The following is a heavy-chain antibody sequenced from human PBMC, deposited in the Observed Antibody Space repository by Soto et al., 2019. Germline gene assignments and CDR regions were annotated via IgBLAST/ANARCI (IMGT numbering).Heavy chain of an antibody. Sequence: ASVKVSCKASGYTFTTYDSNWVRQAPGQGLEWMGWMDPNRTSKGYAERLQGRVTMTREKSISTAYMELSSLRYDDTAVYYCVSGGFLSQDHVIIAPATLGFDPWGQGTLVTVSS. V-gene: IGHV1-8*01. CDR3: VSGGFLSQDHVIIAPATLGFDP. CDR1: GYTFTTYD. D-gene: IGHD2-15*01. J-gene: IGHJ5*02. CDR2: MDPNRTSK.